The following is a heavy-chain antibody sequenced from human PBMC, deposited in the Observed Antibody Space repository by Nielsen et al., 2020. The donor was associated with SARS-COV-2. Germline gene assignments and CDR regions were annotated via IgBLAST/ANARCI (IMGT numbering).Heavy chain of an antibody. D-gene: IGHD6-6*01. CDR1: GFTFSSYG. Sequence: GESLKISCAASGFTFSSYGMHWVRQAPGKGLEWVAVIWYDGSNKYYADSVKGRFTISRDNSKNTLYLQMNSLRAEDTAVYYCARDGSSSYYYYYYYGMDVWGQGTTVTVSS. J-gene: IGHJ6*02. V-gene: IGHV3-33*01. CDR3: ARDGSSSYYYYYYYGMDV. CDR2: IWYDGSNK.